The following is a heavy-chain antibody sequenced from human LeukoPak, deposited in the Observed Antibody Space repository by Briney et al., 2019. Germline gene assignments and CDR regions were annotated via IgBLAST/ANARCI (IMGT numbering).Heavy chain of an antibody. CDR3: AKGSEDSYSSSFRY. CDR1: GFTFTNAW. J-gene: IGHJ4*02. V-gene: IGHV3-15*01. CDR2: IKSKTDGGTT. D-gene: IGHD5-18*01. Sequence: GGSLRLACAASGFTFTNAWMSWVRQAPGKGLEWVGRIKSKTDGGTTDYAAPVKGRFTISRDDSKNTLFLQMNSLRAEDTAVYYCAKGSEDSYSSSFRYWGQGTLVTVSS.